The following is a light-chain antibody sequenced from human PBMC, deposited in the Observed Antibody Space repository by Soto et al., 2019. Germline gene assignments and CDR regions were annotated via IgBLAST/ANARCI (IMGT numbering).Light chain of an antibody. J-gene: IGKJ2*01. V-gene: IGKV2-24*01. CDR3: MQATQFPIT. CDR1: QSLLDSDGDTY. CDR2: QTS. Sequence: DIVMPHTPLSSPFTLGQPAPISCRSSQSLLDSDGDTYLSWLQQRPGQPPRLLIYQTSSRFSGVPYRFSGSAAGQDFTPTISRVEVEGVGVYYCMQATQFPITLGQRTKLDI.